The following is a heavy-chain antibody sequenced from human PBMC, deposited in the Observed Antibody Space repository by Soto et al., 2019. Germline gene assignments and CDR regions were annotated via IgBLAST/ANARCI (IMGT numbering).Heavy chain of an antibody. CDR3: ARDRRRGTAMGRPVGMDV. CDR1: GFTFSSYA. Sequence: QVQLVESGGGVVQPGRSLRLSCAASGFTFSSYAMHWVRQAPGKGLEWVAVISYDGSNKYYADSVKGRFTISRDNSKNTLYLQMNSLRAEDTAVYYCARDRRRGTAMGRPVGMDVWGQGTTVTVSS. CDR2: ISYDGSNK. D-gene: IGHD5-18*01. V-gene: IGHV3-30-3*01. J-gene: IGHJ6*02.